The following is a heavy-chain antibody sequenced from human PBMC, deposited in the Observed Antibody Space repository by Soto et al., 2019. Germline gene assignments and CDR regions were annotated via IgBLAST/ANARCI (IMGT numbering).Heavy chain of an antibody. CDR3: AKDMFSNSSAATFDY. CDR1: GFIFDDYA. Sequence: EVQLVESGGGLAQPGRSLRRSCAASGFIFDDYAMHWVRQAPGKGLEWVSGISWQSGSIRYADSVKGRFTISRDNAKNSLYLQMNSLRVEDTAFYYCAKDMFSNSSAATFDYWGQGILVTVSS. V-gene: IGHV3-9*01. J-gene: IGHJ4*02. D-gene: IGHD6-6*01. CDR2: ISWQSGSI.